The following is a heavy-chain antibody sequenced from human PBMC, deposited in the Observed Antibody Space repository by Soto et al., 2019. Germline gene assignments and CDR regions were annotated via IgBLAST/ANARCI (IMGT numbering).Heavy chain of an antibody. CDR1: GYAFTTYG. D-gene: IGHD1-1*01. J-gene: IGHJ4*02. CDR3: ARGRYGDY. V-gene: IGHV1-18*01. CDR2: ISAHNGNT. Sequence: QVHLVQSGAEVKKPGASVKVSCKGSGYAFTTYGIAWVRQAPGQGLEWMGWISAHNGNTNYAQKLQGRVTVTRDTSTSTAYMELRSLRCDATAVYYCARGRYGDYWGQGALVTVSS.